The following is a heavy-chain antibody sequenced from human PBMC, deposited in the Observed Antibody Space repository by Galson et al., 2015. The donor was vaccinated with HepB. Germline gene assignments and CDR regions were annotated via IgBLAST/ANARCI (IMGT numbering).Heavy chain of an antibody. V-gene: IGHV5-51*01. CDR2: IFPDDSDT. Sequence: QSGAEVKKPGESLKISCKASGYNFTTYWIGWVRQMPGEGLEWMGVIFPDDSDTRYSRSFQGQVTISADKSITTAYLHWSSLKASDTATYYCVRQVGNSGVDYWGQGTLLTVSS. D-gene: IGHD4-23*01. CDR3: VRQVGNSGVDY. CDR1: GYNFTTYW. J-gene: IGHJ4*02.